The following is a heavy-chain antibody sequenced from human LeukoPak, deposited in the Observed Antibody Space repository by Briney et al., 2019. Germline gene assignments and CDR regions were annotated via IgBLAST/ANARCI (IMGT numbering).Heavy chain of an antibody. Sequence: GGSLRLSCAASGFIFSSYAMSWVLQAPGKGLEWGSAISSSGGSTYYADSVKGRFTISRDNSKNTLYLQMNSLRAEDTAVYYCAKGYCSGGSCYSGLFDYWGQGTLVTVSS. CDR1: GFIFSSYA. D-gene: IGHD2-15*01. V-gene: IGHV3-23*01. CDR3: AKGYCSGGSCYSGLFDY. CDR2: ISSSGGST. J-gene: IGHJ4*02.